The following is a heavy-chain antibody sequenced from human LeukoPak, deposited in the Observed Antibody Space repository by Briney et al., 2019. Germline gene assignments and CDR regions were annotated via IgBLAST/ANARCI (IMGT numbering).Heavy chain of an antibody. Sequence: PGGSLRLFCSASGFTFSSYSMNCVRQAPGKGLEWVSYLSSSSSTIYYADSVKGRFTISRDNAKNTLYLQMNSLRAEDTAVYYCARDLSRYNRNFASVDYWGQGTLVTVSS. CDR1: GFTFSSYS. D-gene: IGHD1-14*01. CDR2: LSSSSSTI. CDR3: ARDLSRYNRNFASVDY. V-gene: IGHV3-48*04. J-gene: IGHJ4*02.